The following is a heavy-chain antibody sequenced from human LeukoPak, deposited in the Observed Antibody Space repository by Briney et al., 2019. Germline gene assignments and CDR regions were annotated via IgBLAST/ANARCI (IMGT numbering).Heavy chain of an antibody. J-gene: IGHJ6*04. Sequence: GGSLRLSCAASGFTFSSYEMNWVRQAPGKGLEWVSYISSSGSTIYYADSVKGRFTISRGNAKNSLYLQMNSLRAEDTAVYYCARDGTVTALVYYYYGMDVWGKGTTVTVSS. CDR1: GFTFSSYE. CDR2: ISSSGSTI. V-gene: IGHV3-48*03. D-gene: IGHD4-17*01. CDR3: ARDGTVTALVYYYYGMDV.